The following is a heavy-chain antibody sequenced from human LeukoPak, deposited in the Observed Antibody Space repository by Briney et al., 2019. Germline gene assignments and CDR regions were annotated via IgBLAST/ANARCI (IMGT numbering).Heavy chain of an antibody. CDR3: AKGTPTKTSYFDY. V-gene: IGHV3-23*01. CDR2: ITTGDGNT. J-gene: IGHJ4*02. Sequence: GGSLRLSCTASGFTFSSYTMTWVRQAPGKGLKWASTITTGDGNTYYADSVKGRFTVSRDDSKNTLYLQMNSLRAEDTAVYYCAKGTPTKTSYFDYWGQGTLVTVSS. CDR1: GFTFSSYT. D-gene: IGHD1-1*01.